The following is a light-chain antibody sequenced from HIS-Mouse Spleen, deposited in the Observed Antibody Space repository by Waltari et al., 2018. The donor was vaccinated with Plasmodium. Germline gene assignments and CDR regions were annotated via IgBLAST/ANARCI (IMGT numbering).Light chain of an antibody. V-gene: IGLV2-8*01. J-gene: IGLJ1*01. CDR1: SSAVGGYNS. CDR2: EVS. Sequence: QSALTQPPSASGSPGQSVTISCTGTSSAVGGYNSVSRYQQHPGKAPNLMIYEVSKRPSGVPDRFSGSKSGNTASLTVSGLQAEDEADYYCSSYAGSSVFGTGTKVTVL. CDR3: SSYAGSSV.